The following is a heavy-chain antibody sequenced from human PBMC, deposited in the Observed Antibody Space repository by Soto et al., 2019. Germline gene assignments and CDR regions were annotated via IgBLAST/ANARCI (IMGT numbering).Heavy chain of an antibody. CDR1: GFTFSSYA. V-gene: IGHV3-23*01. J-gene: IGHJ6*02. CDR2: ISGSGGST. CDR3: AKGVACGGDCYSLSGMDV. Sequence: GGSLRLSCAASGFTFSSYAMSWVRQAPGKWLEWVSAISGSGGSTYYADSVKGRFTISRDNSKNTLYLQMNSLRAEDTAVYYCAKGVACGGDCYSLSGMDVWGQXTTVTVSS. D-gene: IGHD2-21*02.